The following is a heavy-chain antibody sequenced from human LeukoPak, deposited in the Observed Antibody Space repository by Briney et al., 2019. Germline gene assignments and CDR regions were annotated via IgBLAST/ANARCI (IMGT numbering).Heavy chain of an antibody. CDR3: ASHVGISF. D-gene: IGHD7-27*01. CDR2: IREDGTEK. V-gene: IGHV3-7*01. CDR1: GFTFSGAW. J-gene: IGHJ4*02. Sequence: GGSLRLSCTASGFTFSGAWMTWVRQAPGKGLEWVANIREDGTEKNYVDSVKGRFAISRDNAKNSLFLQMSNLRDDDTAIYYCASHVGISFWGQGTLVTVSS.